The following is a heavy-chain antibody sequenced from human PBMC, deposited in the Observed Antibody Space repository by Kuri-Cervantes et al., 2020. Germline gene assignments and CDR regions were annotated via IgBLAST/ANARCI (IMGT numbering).Heavy chain of an antibody. CDR1: GLTFSRYS. Sequence: GGSLRLSCAASGLTFSRYSMNWVRQAPGKGLEWVALIGYDGYEKYYADSVRGRFTVSRDNSENTVYLQMSSLRPDDTAVYYCASGGVAYFEPNGPRWGQGTKVTVSS. J-gene: IGHJ3*01. V-gene: IGHV3-30*02. CDR2: IGYDGYEK. CDR3: ASGGVAYFEPNGPR. D-gene: IGHD1-14*01.